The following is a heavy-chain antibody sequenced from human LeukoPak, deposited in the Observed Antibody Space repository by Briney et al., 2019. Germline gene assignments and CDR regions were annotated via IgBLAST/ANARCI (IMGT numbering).Heavy chain of an antibody. D-gene: IGHD6-13*01. Sequence: GGSLRLSCAASGFTFDDYAMHWVRQAPGKGLEWVSGISWNSGSIGYADSVKGRFTISRDNAKNSLYLQMNSLRAEDTAVYYCARDRIDSSSWYATGYWGQGTLVTVSS. CDR3: ARDRIDSSSWYATGY. CDR2: ISWNSGSI. CDR1: GFTFDDYA. V-gene: IGHV3-9*01. J-gene: IGHJ4*02.